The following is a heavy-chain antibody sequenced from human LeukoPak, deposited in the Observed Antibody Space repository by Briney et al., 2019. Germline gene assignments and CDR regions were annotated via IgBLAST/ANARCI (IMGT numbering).Heavy chain of an antibody. CDR3: ARDQIWSGYYPYYYYYGMDV. CDR2: INHSGST. CDR1: GGSFSGYY. D-gene: IGHD3-3*01. J-gene: IGHJ6*02. Sequence: PSETLSLTCAVYGGSFSGYYWSWIRQPPGKGLEWIGEINHSGSTNYNPSLKSRVTISVDTSKNQFSLKLSSVTAADTAVYYCARDQIWSGYYPYYYYYGMDVWGQGTTVTVSS. V-gene: IGHV4-34*01.